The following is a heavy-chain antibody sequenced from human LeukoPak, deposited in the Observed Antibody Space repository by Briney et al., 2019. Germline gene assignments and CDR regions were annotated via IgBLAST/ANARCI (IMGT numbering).Heavy chain of an antibody. CDR1: GFTFSSFD. J-gene: IGHJ6*03. Sequence: PGGSLRLSCAASGFTFSSFDMHWVRQPTGQGLKLVSTIGTANDTYYPGSVAGRFTLSRDNAKNSLYLQMNSLTAGDTAVYYCARGPPRGKYYYMDVWGKGTTVTVSS. D-gene: IGHD1-1*01. V-gene: IGHV3-13*01. CDR3: ARGPPRGKYYYMDV. CDR2: IGTANDT.